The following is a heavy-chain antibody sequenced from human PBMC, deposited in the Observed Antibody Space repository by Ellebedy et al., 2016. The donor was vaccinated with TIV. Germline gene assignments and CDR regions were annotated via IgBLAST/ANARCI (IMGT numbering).Heavy chain of an antibody. Sequence: MPSETLSLTCTVSGDSISTSYWGWIRQTPGKGLEWIGNIYYIGATRYNPSLKSRVTISLDTSKNQISLTLSPVTAADTAVFYCARKHPVSGSDFPYIDNWGQGTLVTVSA. CDR1: GDSISTSY. CDR3: ARKHPVSGSDFPYIDN. V-gene: IGHV4-59*01. J-gene: IGHJ4*02. D-gene: IGHD1-26*01. CDR2: IYYIGAT.